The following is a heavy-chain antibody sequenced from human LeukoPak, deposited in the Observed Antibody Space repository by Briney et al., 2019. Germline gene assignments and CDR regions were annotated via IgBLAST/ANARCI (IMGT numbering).Heavy chain of an antibody. CDR3: ARDRSSSRLFDP. CDR2: IYYSGST. D-gene: IGHD6-13*01. Sequence: PSETLSLTCTVSGGSISSSSYYWGWIRQPPGKGLEWIGSIYYSGSTYYNPSLKSRVTISVDTSKNQFSLKLSSVTAADTAVYYCARDRSSSRLFDPWGQGTLVTVSS. CDR1: GGSISSSSYY. J-gene: IGHJ5*02. V-gene: IGHV4-39*07.